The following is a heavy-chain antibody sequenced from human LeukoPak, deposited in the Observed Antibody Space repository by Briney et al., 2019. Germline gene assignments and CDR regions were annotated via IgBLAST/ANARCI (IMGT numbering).Heavy chain of an antibody. CDR3: ARVLWFGEPLDY. CDR2: MNLNSGNT. V-gene: IGHV1-8*01. Sequence: AASVKVSCKASGYTFTTYDINWVRQATGQGLEWMGWMNLNSGNTGYAQKFQGRVTMPRTTSISTAYMELSSLRSEDTAVYYCARVLWFGEPLDYWGQGTLVTVSS. CDR1: GYTFTTYD. J-gene: IGHJ4*02. D-gene: IGHD3-10*01.